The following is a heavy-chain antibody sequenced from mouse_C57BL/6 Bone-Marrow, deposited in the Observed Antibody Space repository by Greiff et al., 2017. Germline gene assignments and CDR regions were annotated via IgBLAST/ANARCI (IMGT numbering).Heavy chain of an antibody. CDR1: GYTFTSYG. CDR3: ARKPYGSSFYWYFDV. D-gene: IGHD1-1*01. J-gene: IGHJ1*03. CDR2: IYPRSGNT. Sequence: QVQLQQSGAELARPGASVKLSCKASGYTFTSYGISWVKQRTGQGLEWIGEIYPRSGNTYYNEKFKGKATLTADKSSSTAYMELRSLTSEDSAVYFCARKPYGSSFYWYFDVWGTGTTVTVSS. V-gene: IGHV1-81*01.